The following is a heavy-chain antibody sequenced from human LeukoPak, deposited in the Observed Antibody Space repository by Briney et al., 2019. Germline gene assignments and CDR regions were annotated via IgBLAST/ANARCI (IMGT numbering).Heavy chain of an antibody. Sequence: SETLSLTCAVYGGSFSGYYWSWIRQPPGKGLEWIGEISHSGSTNYNPSLKSRVTISVDTSKNQFSLKLSSVTAADTAVYYCARAGFALAPHRGTPFDYWGQGTLVTVSS. CDR3: ARAGFALAPHRGTPFDY. CDR1: GGSFSGYY. V-gene: IGHV4-34*01. D-gene: IGHD6-6*01. J-gene: IGHJ4*02. CDR2: ISHSGST.